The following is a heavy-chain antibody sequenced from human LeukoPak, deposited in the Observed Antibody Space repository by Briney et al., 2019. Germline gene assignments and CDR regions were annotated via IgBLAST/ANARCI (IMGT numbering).Heavy chain of an antibody. J-gene: IGHJ2*01. V-gene: IGHV4-59*01. CDR2: IYYSGST. D-gene: IGHD1-26*01. CDR1: GGSISSYY. Sequence: PSETLFLTCTVSGGSISSYYWSWIRQPPGKGLEWIGYIYYSGSTNYNPSLKSRVTISVDTSKNQFSLKLSSVTAADTAVYYCVALGERWYFDLWGRGTLVTVSS. CDR3: VALGERWYFDL.